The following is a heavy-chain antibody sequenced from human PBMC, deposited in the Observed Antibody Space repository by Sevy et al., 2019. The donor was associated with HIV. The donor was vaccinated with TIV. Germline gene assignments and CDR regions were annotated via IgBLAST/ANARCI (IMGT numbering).Heavy chain of an antibody. J-gene: IGHJ2*01. V-gene: IGHV5-51*01. CDR2: IYTGDSDT. CDR1: GYSFIDYL. CDR3: ARRNTWATNGYFDL. D-gene: IGHD2-2*02. Sequence: GESLKISCQVSGYSFIDYLIGWVRQMPGKGLEGMGMIYTGDSDTRYSPSFHGQVTISVDKSLSTAYLQWTSLKASDTAIYHCARRNTWATNGYFDLWGRGTLVTVSS.